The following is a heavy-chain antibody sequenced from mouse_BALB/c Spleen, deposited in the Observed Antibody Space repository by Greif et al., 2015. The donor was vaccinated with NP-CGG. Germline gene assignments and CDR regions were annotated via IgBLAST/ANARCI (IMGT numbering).Heavy chain of an antibody. J-gene: IGHJ3*01. CDR3: ARGGGNYGSFAY. CDR2: ISSGGSYT. Sequence: EVHLVESGGGLVKPGGSLKLSCAASGFTFSSYAMSWVRQSPEKRLEWVAEISSGGSYTYYPDTVTGRFTISRDNAKNPLYLEMSSLRSEDTAMYYCARGGGNYGSFAYWGQGTLVTVSA. V-gene: IGHV5-9-4*01. D-gene: IGHD2-1*01. CDR1: GFTFSSYA.